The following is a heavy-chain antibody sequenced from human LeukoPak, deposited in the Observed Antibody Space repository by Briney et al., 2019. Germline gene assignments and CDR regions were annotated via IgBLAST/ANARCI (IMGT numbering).Heavy chain of an antibody. CDR1: GGSISSYY. J-gene: IGHJ5*02. Sequence: SETLSLTCTVSGGSISSYYWSWIRQPPGKGLEWTGYIYYSGSTNYNPSLKSRVTISVDTSKNQFSLTLSSVTAADTAVYYCARGVAVAGTNWFDPWGQGTLVTVSS. CDR2: IYYSGST. V-gene: IGHV4-59*01. D-gene: IGHD6-19*01. CDR3: ARGVAVAGTNWFDP.